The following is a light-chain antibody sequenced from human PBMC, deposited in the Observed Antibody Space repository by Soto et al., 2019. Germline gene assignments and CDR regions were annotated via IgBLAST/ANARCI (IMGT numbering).Light chain of an antibody. V-gene: IGKV1-5*01. J-gene: IGKJ1*01. Sequence: GDRVTITCRASQSIRYYLAWYQQMPGKAPKLLIYGASSLQSGVPSRFSGSGSGTEFTLTISSLQPDDFATYFCQQHNSYSQTFGQGTKVEIK. CDR3: QQHNSYSQT. CDR1: QSIRYY. CDR2: GAS.